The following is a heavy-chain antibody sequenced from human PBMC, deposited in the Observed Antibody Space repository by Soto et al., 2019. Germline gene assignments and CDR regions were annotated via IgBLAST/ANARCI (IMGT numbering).Heavy chain of an antibody. CDR2: VHPDSGGT. CDR1: GYIFTDHL. CDR3: ARGAQGFFPVSGIYFYFDH. J-gene: IGHJ4*02. D-gene: IGHD3-22*01. V-gene: IGHV1-2*02. Sequence: ASVKVSCKTSGYIFTDHLIHWVRQSPGQGLQWVGWVHPDSGGTNVAQAFQDRVTMTADTSITTAYMDLARLRPDDTAIFYCARGAQGFFPVSGIYFYFDHWGQGTQVTVSS.